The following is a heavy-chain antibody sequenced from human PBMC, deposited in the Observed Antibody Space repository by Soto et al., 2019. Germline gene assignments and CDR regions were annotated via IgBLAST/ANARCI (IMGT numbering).Heavy chain of an antibody. CDR3: AKDPGYCSVTTCPNYYYYGMEV. CDR2: ISGGGNT. D-gene: IGHD2-15*01. J-gene: IGHJ6*01. V-gene: IGHV3-23*01. Sequence: PVGSLRLSCASSVCPFSSYAMSWVRHTPEGCLEWVAAISGGGNTYYADSVKGRFTISRDNSKNTLYLRINSLRAEDTAVYYCAKDPGYCSVTTCPNYYYYGMEVLGQGTMVIVSS. CDR1: VCPFSSYA.